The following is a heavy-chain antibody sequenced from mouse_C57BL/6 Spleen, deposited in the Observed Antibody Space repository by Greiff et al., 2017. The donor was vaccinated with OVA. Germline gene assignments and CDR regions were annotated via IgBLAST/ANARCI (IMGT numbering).Heavy chain of an antibody. V-gene: IGHV5-6*01. D-gene: IGHD2-3*01. J-gene: IGHJ2*01. CDR3: ARGDGYYLDY. CDR2: ISSGGSYT. CDR1: GFTFSSYG. Sequence: EVKLMESGGDLVKPGGSLKLSCAASGFTFSSYGMSWVRQTPDKRLEWVATISSGGSYTYYPDSVKGRFTISRDNAKNTQYLQMSSLKSEDTAMYYCARGDGYYLDYWGQGTTLTVSS.